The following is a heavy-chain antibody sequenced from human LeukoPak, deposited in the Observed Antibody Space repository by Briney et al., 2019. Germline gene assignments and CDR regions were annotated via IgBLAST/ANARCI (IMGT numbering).Heavy chain of an antibody. CDR3: ARVAAAGPGRSGFDP. CDR2: INPNSGGT. CDR1: GYTFTNYG. V-gene: IGHV1-2*06. Sequence: GASVKVSCKASGYTFTNYGITWVRQAPGQGLEWMGRINPNSGGTNYAQKFQGRVTMTRDTSISTAYMELSRLRSDDTAVYYCARVAAAGPGRSGFDPWGQGTLVTVSS. J-gene: IGHJ5*02. D-gene: IGHD6-13*01.